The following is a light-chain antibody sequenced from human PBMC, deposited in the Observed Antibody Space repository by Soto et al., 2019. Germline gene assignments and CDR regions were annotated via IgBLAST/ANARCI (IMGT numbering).Light chain of an antibody. J-gene: IGLJ1*01. Sequence: QSVLTQPPSASGTPGQRVAISCSGSSSNIAGNAVNWFQQLPGTAPKLLIYSDNHRPSGIPDRFSGSKSGTSASLAISGLQSEDEADYYCATWSDSLKTYVFGGGTKVTVL. CDR3: ATWSDSLKTYV. CDR1: SSNIAGNA. V-gene: IGLV1-44*01. CDR2: SDN.